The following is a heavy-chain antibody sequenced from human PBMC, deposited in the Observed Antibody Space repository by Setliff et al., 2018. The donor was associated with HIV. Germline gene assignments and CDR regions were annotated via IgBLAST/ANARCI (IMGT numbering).Heavy chain of an antibody. J-gene: IGHJ4*02. V-gene: IGHV1-8*02. CDR2: MNPNSGNT. D-gene: IGHD4-17*01. Sequence: ASVKVSCKASGYTFSSYDINWVRQATGQGLEWMGWMNPNSGNTGYAQKFQGRVTMTRNTSISTAYMELSSLRSEDTAVYYCARVRRGSSWTLTTLRTFDYWGQGTLVTV. CDR3: ARVRRGSSWTLTTLRTFDY. CDR1: GYTFSSYD.